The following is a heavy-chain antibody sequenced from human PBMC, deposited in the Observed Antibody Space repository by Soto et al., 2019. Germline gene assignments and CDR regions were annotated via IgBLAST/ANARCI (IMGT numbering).Heavy chain of an antibody. CDR2: ISAHNGNT. Sequence: QVHLVQSGAEVKKPGASVKVSCKGSGYAFTTYGITWVRQAPGQGLEWMGWISAHNGNTNYAQKLEGRVTVTRDASTRTAYMELSSLRAAPTAVYYCARGRDGDYWGQGALVTVSS. J-gene: IGHJ4*02. V-gene: IGHV1-18*01. CDR3: ARGRDGDY. D-gene: IGHD6-6*01. CDR1: GYAFTTYG.